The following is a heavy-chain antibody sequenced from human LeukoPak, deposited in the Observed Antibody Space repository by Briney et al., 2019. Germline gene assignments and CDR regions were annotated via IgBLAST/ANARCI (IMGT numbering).Heavy chain of an antibody. D-gene: IGHD4-11*01. V-gene: IGHV1-69*01. CDR3: ARDGLSATVSSYNWFDP. Sequence: SVKVSCKASGGTFTSYAISWVRQAPGQGLEWMGGIIPIFGTANYAQKFQGRVTITADESTSTAYMELSSLRSEDTAVYYCARDGLSATVSSYNWFDPWGQGTLVTVSS. CDR1: GGTFTSYA. CDR2: IIPIFGTA. J-gene: IGHJ5*02.